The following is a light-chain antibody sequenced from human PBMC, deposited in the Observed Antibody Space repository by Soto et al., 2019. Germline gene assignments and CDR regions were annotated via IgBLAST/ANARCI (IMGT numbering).Light chain of an antibody. J-gene: IGLJ3*02. CDR3: QSSDSSLSGSWV. V-gene: IGLV1-40*01. CDR1: SSNIGAGYD. Sequence: QPVLTQPPSVSGAPGQRVTISCTGSSSNIGAGYDVHWYQQLPGTAPKLLIYGNSNRPSGVPDRFSGSKSGTSASLAITGLQAEDEADYYCQSSDSSLSGSWVFGGGTKLTVL. CDR2: GNS.